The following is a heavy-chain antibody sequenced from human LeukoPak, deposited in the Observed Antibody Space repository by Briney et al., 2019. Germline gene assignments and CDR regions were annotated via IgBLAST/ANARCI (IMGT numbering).Heavy chain of an antibody. CDR2: IYYSGST. V-gene: IGHV4-39*01. Sequence: SETLSLTCIVSGGSISSSSYYWGWIRQPPGKGLEWIGSIYYSGSTYYNPSLKSRVTTSVDTSKSQFSLKLSSVTAADTAVYYCARHWTIGLRFDPWGQGTLVTVSS. D-gene: IGHD3/OR15-3a*01. CDR1: GGSISSSSYY. J-gene: IGHJ5*02. CDR3: ARHWTIGLRFDP.